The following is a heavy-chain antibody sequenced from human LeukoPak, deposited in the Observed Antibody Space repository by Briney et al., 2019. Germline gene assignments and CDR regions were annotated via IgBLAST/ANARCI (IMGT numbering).Heavy chain of an antibody. D-gene: IGHD3-16*02. CDR2: INHSGSA. CDR1: GGSFSGYY. CDR3: ARIYPALFDN. Sequence: PSETLSLTCAVYGGSFSGYYWSWIRQPPGKGLEWIGEINHSGSANYNPSLKSRVTMSVDTSKNQFSLKLISLTAADTAVYYCARIYPALFDNWGQGTLVTVSS. J-gene: IGHJ4*02. V-gene: IGHV4-34*01.